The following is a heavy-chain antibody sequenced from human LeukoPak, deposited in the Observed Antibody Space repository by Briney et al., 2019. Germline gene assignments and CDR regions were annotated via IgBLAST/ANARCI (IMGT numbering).Heavy chain of an antibody. CDR1: GGSISSGSYY. V-gene: IGHV4-61*02. CDR3: ARYGVVAALDAFDI. Sequence: PSETLSLTCTVSGGSISSGSYYWSWIRQPAGKGLEWIGRIYTSGSTNYNPSLKSRVTISADTSKSQFSLKLSSVTAADTAVYYCARYGVVAALDAFDIWGQGTMVTVSS. D-gene: IGHD2-15*01. CDR2: IYTSGST. J-gene: IGHJ3*02.